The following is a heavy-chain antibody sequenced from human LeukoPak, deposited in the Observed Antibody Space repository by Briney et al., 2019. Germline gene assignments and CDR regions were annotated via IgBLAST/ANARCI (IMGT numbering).Heavy chain of an antibody. Sequence: SETLSLTCTVSGGSISGFYWSWIRQPPGKGLECIGYIYSSGRTNFNPSLKSRVTLSVDTSKNQFSLKLSSVTAADTAVYYCARLGAGADDSERSPYRWFDAWGQGTLVTASS. CDR2: IYSSGRT. D-gene: IGHD3-16*01. J-gene: IGHJ5*02. CDR1: GGSISGFY. CDR3: ARLGAGADDSERSPYRWFDA. V-gene: IGHV4-4*09.